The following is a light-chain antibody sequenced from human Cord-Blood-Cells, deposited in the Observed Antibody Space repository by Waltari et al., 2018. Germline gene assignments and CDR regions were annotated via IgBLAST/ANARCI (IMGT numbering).Light chain of an antibody. CDR3: CSYAGSSTVV. CDR1: SSDVGSYNL. Sequence: QSALTQPASVSGSPGQSITLSCTGTSSDVGSYNLVSWYQQPPGKTPKLMIYEGSKRPSGVSNLFPGSKSGNPASLTISGLQAEDEADYYCCSYAGSSTVVFGGGTKLTVL. CDR2: EGS. J-gene: IGLJ2*01. V-gene: IGLV2-23*01.